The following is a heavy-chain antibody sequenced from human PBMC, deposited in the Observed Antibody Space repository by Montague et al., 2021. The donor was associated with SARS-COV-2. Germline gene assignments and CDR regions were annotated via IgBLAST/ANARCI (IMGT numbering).Heavy chain of an antibody. CDR2: FYYSGST. CDR1: GGSISSSSYY. V-gene: IGHV4-39*01. J-gene: IGHJ4*02. CDR3: ARHPLGYCSGTSCYVG. Sequence: SETLSLTCTVSGGSISSSSYYWGWIRQPPGKGLEGIGSFYYSGSTYYTSSIRSRVTIAVDTSKNQYFMKLSSAAAADTAVYYCARHPLGYCSGTSCYVGWGQGTLVTVSS. D-gene: IGHD2-2*01.